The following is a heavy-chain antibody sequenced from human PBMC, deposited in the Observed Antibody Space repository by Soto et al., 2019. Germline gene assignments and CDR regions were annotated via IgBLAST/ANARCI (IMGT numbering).Heavy chain of an antibody. CDR1: GLTFSSHS. D-gene: IGHD3-3*01. CDR2: ISYDGRKK. V-gene: IGHV3-30*18. J-gene: IGHJ6*02. CDR3: GKDRKEDAFWSGYYTYNGMDV. Sequence: ESGGGVVQPGRSLRLSCEASGLTFSSHSLHWVRQAPGKGLEWVALISYDGRKKYYADSVKGRFTISRDYSRNTLYLEMNSPRTEDTAIYYCGKDRKEDAFWSGYYTYNGMDVWGQGTTVTVSS.